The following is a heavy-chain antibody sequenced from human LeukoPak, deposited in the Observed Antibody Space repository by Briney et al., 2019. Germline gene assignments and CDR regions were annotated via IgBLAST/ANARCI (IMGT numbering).Heavy chain of an antibody. V-gene: IGHV4-30-4*08. CDR2: IYYSGST. Sequence: YWIGWVRQMPGKGLEWIGYIYYSGSTYYNPSLKSRVTISVDTSKSQFSLKLSSVTAADTAVYYCAREDEQLVAFDIWGQGTMVTVSS. CDR3: AREDEQLVAFDI. CDR1: Y. D-gene: IGHD6-6*01. J-gene: IGHJ3*02.